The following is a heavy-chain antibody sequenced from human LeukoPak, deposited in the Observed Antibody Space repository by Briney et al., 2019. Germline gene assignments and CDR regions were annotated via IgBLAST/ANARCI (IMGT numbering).Heavy chain of an antibody. CDR1: GYTFTSYG. V-gene: IGHV1-18*01. D-gene: IGHD3-10*01. CDR2: ISAYNGNT. J-gene: IGHJ6*03. Sequence: ASVTVSCMASGYTFTSYGISWVRQAPGQGLEWMGWISAYNGNTNYAQKLQGRVTMTTDTSTSTAYMELRSLRSDDTAVYYCARDLKRAEWFGESDYYMDVWGKGATVTVSS. CDR3: ARDLKRAEWFGESDYYMDV.